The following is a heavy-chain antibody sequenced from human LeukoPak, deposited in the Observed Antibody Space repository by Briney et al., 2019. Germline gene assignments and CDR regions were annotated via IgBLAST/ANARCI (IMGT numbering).Heavy chain of an antibody. J-gene: IGHJ6*02. V-gene: IGHV1-18*01. CDR2: ISAYNGNT. D-gene: IGHD6-13*01. CDR3: ARDIAAAGYYYYGMDV. Sequence: ASVKVSRKASGYTFTSYGISWVRQAPGQGLEWMGWISAYNGNTNYAQKLQGRVTMTTDTSTSTAYMELRSLRSDDTAVYYCARDIAAAGYYYYGMDVWGQGTTVTVSS. CDR1: GYTFTSYG.